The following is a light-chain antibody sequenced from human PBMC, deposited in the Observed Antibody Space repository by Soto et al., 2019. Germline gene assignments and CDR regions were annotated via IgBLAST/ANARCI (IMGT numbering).Light chain of an antibody. Sequence: EIVLTQSPGTLSLSPGERATLSCRASQSVSNYLAWYQRKPGQAPRLLIYGASSRATGIPDRFSGSGSGTDFTLTISRVEPEDFAVYYCHEYGGSPQTFGQGTKVEIE. CDR1: QSVSNY. CDR3: HEYGGSPQT. V-gene: IGKV3-20*01. J-gene: IGKJ1*01. CDR2: GAS.